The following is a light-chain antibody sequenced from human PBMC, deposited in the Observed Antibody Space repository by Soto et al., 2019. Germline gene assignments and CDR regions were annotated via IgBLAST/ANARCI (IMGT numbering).Light chain of an antibody. CDR1: QSVSSN. V-gene: IGKV3-15*01. CDR3: QQYNNWPWT. CDR2: GAS. J-gene: IGKJ1*01. Sequence: ESVLTQSPGTLSSSPGERATLSCRASQSVSSNLAWYQQKPGQAPRLLIYGASTRATGIPARFSGSGSGTEFTLTISSLQSEDFAVYYCQQYNNWPWTFGQGTKVDIK.